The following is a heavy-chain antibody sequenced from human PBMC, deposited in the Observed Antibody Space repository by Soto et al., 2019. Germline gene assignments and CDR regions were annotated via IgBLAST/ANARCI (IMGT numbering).Heavy chain of an antibody. J-gene: IGHJ6*02. CDR2: IYYSGST. CDR3: ARHLAAAGNYYYYDGMDV. Sequence: SETLSLTCTVSGGSISSSSYYWGWIRQPPGKGLEWIGSIYYSGSTYYNPSLKSRVTISVDTSKNQFSLKLSSVTAADTAVYYCARHLAAAGNYYYYDGMDVWGQGTTVTVSS. CDR1: GGSISSSSYY. V-gene: IGHV4-39*01. D-gene: IGHD6-13*01.